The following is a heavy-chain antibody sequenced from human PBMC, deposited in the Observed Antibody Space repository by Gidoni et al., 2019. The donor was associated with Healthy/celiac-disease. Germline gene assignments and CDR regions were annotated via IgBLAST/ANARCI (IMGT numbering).Heavy chain of an antibody. CDR3: ATPRSYYYGSGSYYFFDY. J-gene: IGHJ4*02. CDR2: IYSSGST. CDR1: GGSFSSSSYY. Sequence: QLQLQESGPGLVKPSETLSLTCTVSGGSFSSSSYYWGWIRQPPGKGLEWIGSIYSSGSTYYNPSLKSRVTISVDTSKNQFSLKLSSVTAADTAVYYCATPRSYYYGSGSYYFFDYWGQGTLVTVSS. D-gene: IGHD3-10*01. V-gene: IGHV4-39*07.